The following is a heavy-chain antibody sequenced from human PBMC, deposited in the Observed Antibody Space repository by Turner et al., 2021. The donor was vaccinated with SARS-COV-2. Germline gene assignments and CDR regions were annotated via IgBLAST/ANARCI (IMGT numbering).Heavy chain of an antibody. D-gene: IGHD3-22*01. CDR2: INYSGRT. CDR1: GASIGSSRNY. J-gene: IGHJ5*02. Sequence: QLQLQESGPGLVTASETLSLTCTVSGASIGSSRNYWGWIRQPPGKGLEWIGSINYSGRTYYKSYLKSRVTISVDTSKNQSSLKLSTVTAADTAKYYCARHDSRITNIIVVPRNWFDPWGQGTLVTVSS. CDR3: ARHDSRITNIIVVPRNWFDP. V-gene: IGHV4-39*01.